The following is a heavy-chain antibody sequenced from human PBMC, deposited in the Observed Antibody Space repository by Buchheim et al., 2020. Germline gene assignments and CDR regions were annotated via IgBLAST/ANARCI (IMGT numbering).Heavy chain of an antibody. V-gene: IGHV3-23*01. Sequence: EVQLLESGGGLVQPGGSLRLSCAASGFTFSSYAMSWVRQAPGKGLEWVSAISGSGGSTYYADSVKGRFTISRDNSKNTLYLQMNSLRAEDTAVYYCAKALGYSSGWSGIEYFQHWGQGTL. CDR1: GFTFSSYA. D-gene: IGHD6-19*01. CDR2: ISGSGGST. CDR3: AKALGYSSGWSGIEYFQH. J-gene: IGHJ1*01.